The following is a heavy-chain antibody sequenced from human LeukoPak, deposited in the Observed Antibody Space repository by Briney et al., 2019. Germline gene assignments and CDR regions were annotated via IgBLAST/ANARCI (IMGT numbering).Heavy chain of an antibody. Sequence: GGSLRLSCAASGFTFSSYAMHWVRQAPGKGLEWVAVISYDGSNKYYADSVKGRFTISRDNSKNTLYLQMNSLRAEDTAVYYCARDRYSSGWYAINYWGQGTLVTVSS. D-gene: IGHD6-13*01. J-gene: IGHJ4*02. CDR1: GFTFSSYA. CDR2: ISYDGSNK. CDR3: ARDRYSSGWYAINY. V-gene: IGHV3-30*04.